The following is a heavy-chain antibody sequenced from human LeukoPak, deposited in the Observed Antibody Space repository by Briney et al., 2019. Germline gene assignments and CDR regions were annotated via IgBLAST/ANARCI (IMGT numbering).Heavy chain of an antibody. D-gene: IGHD6-19*01. Sequence: GGSLRLSCAASGFTFSSYSMNWVRQAPGKGLEWVSSISSSSSYIYYADSVKCRFTISRDNAKNSLYLQMNSLRAEDTAVYYCAREWNSSGWYGSYYYGMDVWGQGTTVTASS. CDR1: GFTFSSYS. J-gene: IGHJ6*02. V-gene: IGHV3-21*01. CDR2: ISSSSSYI. CDR3: AREWNSSGWYGSYYYGMDV.